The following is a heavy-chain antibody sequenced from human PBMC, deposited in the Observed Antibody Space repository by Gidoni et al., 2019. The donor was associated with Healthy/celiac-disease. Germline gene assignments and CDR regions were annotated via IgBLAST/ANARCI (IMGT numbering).Heavy chain of an antibody. CDR3: ARDRRVGQGDTAMEN. D-gene: IGHD5-18*01. CDR1: GFTFSSYA. J-gene: IGHJ4*02. Sequence: QVQLVESGGGVVQPGRSLRLSCAASGFTFSSYAMHWVRQAPGKGLEWVAVISYDGSNKYYADSVKGRFTISRDNSKNTLYLQMNSLRAEDTAVYYCARDRRVGQGDTAMENWGQGTLVTVSS. V-gene: IGHV3-30-3*01. CDR2: ISYDGSNK.